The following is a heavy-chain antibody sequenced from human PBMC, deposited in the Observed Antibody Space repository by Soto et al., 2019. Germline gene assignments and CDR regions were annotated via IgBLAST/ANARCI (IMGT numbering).Heavy chain of an antibody. V-gene: IGHV3-23*01. CDR3: AKGSGYKYGSRFDF. CDR1: GLPFISAA. CDR2: ISGDT. D-gene: IGHD3-10*01. J-gene: IGHJ4*02. Sequence: GGSLRLSCVVSGLPFISAAINFFRQAPWKGLEWVSGISGDTYYADSVKGRFTISRDNSQSTVYLHMNSLRTEDAAIYYCAKGSGYKYGSRFDFWGQGTRVTSPQ.